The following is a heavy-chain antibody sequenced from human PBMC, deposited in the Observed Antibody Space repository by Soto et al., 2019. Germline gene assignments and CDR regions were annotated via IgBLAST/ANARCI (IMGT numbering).Heavy chain of an antibody. J-gene: IGHJ5*02. CDR2: INSDGSST. CDR1: GFTFSSYW. CDR3: ARHPERIAQIGWFDP. Sequence: GVSLRLSFAAPGFTFSSYWMHWVRQAPGKGLVWVSRINSDGSSTSYADSVKGRFTISRDNAKNTLYLQMNSLRAEDTAVYYCARHPERIAQIGWFDPWGQGTLVTVSS. D-gene: IGHD6-13*01. V-gene: IGHV3-74*01.